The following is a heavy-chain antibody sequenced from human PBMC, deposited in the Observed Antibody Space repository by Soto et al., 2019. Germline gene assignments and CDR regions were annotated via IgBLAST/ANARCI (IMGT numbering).Heavy chain of an antibody. V-gene: IGHV3-23*01. J-gene: IGHJ5*02. D-gene: IGHD2-2*01. Sequence: GSLRLSCAASGFTFSSYAMSWVRQAPGKGLEWVSAISGSGGSTYYADSVKGRFTISRDNSKNTLYLQMNSLRAEDTAVYYCAKDGVVPAAVPAYNWFDPWGQGTLVTVSS. CDR1: GFTFSSYA. CDR3: AKDGVVPAAVPAYNWFDP. CDR2: ISGSGGST.